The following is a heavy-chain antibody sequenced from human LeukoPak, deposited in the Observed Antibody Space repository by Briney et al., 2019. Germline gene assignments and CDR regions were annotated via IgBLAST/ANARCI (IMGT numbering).Heavy chain of an antibody. Sequence: GGSLRLSCAASGFTFSSYEMNWVRQAPGKGLEWVSYISSSGSTIYYADSVKGRFTISRDNAKNSLYLQMNSLRAEDTAVYYCASQAQSRYYYDSSGYNTPPDYWGQGTLVTVSS. V-gene: IGHV3-48*03. D-gene: IGHD3-22*01. CDR2: ISSSGSTI. CDR3: ASQAQSRYYYDSSGYNTPPDY. J-gene: IGHJ4*02. CDR1: GFTFSSYE.